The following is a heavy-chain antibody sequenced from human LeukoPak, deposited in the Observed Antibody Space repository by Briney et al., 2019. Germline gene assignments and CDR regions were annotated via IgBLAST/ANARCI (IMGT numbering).Heavy chain of an antibody. Sequence: SGPALVKPAQTLTLTCTFSGFSFTTSGVGVGWIRQRPGKALEWLGMIFWDDDKRYSPSLKSRLTITEHASENQVVLTMTNMNPADTGTYFCAYTGYSYGLDYWGQGTLVTVSS. CDR2: IFWDDDK. V-gene: IGHV2-5*02. J-gene: IGHJ4*02. D-gene: IGHD5-18*01. CDR1: GFSFTTSGVG. CDR3: AYTGYSYGLDY.